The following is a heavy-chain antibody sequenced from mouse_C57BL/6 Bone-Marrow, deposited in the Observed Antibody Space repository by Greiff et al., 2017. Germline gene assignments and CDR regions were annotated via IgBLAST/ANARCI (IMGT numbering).Heavy chain of an antibody. Sequence: VQLQQSGPGLVAPSQSLSITCTVSGFSLTSYAISWVRQPPGKGLEWLGVIWTGGGTNYNSALNSKLSISKENSKSQVFLKMNSLQTDDTARYYCARTDGSSFYYYSMDYWGQGTSVTVSS. CDR1: GFSLTSYA. CDR3: ARTDGSSFYYYSMDY. V-gene: IGHV2-9-1*01. J-gene: IGHJ4*01. CDR2: IWTGGGT. D-gene: IGHD1-1*01.